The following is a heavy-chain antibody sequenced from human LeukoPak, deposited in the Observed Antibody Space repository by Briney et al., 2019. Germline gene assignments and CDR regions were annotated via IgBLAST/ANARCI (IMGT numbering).Heavy chain of an antibody. CDR2: IYYSGST. CDR3: ARGGYYGSGNDFRFDP. J-gene: IGHJ5*02. Sequence: SETLSLTCTVSGGSISSYYWSWIRQPPGKGLEWIGYIYYSGSTNYKPSLKSQVTISVDTSKNQFSLKLSSVTAADTAVYYCARGGYYGSGNDFRFDPWGQGTLVTVSS. V-gene: IGHV4-59*01. D-gene: IGHD3-10*01. CDR1: GGSISSYY.